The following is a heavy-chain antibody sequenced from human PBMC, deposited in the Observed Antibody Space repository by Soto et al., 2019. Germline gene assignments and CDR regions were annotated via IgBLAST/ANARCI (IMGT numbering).Heavy chain of an antibody. Sequence: SVKVSCKASGGTFSSYAISWVRQAPGQGLEWMGGIIPIFGTANYAQKFQGRVKITADESTSTAYMELSSLRSEDTAVYYCASRLRFLEWLSPPGYYGMDVWGQGTTVTVSS. CDR3: ASRLRFLEWLSPPGYYGMDV. CDR1: GGTFSSYA. D-gene: IGHD3-3*01. CDR2: IIPIFGTA. V-gene: IGHV1-69*13. J-gene: IGHJ6*02.